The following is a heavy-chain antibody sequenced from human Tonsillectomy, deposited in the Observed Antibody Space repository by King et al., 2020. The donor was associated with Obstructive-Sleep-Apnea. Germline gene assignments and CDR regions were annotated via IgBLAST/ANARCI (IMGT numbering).Heavy chain of an antibody. CDR3: ARGYSGYDLRGAFDY. CDR1: GGSISSSRYY. CDR2: ICYSGST. Sequence: QLQESGPGLVKPSETLSLTCTVSGGSISSSRYYWGWIRPPPGKGLEWIGSICYSGSTYYNPSLKSRVTISVDTSKNPFSLKLSSVTAADTAVYYCARGYSGYDLRGAFDYWGQGTLVTVSS. J-gene: IGHJ4*02. V-gene: IGHV4-39*07. D-gene: IGHD5-12*01.